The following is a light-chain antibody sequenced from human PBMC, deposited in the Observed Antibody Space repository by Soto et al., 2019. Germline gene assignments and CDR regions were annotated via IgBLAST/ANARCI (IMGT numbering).Light chain of an antibody. V-gene: IGKV1-16*02. Sequence: DIQMTQSPSSLSASIGDRVTITCRASQGISNYLGWYQQKPGKAPKTLIYSASTLQSGVSSKFSGSGSGTDFTLTITDMQPDVFATYYCQQYYRYPWTFGQGTKVEI. CDR1: QGISNY. CDR2: SAS. CDR3: QQYYRYPWT. J-gene: IGKJ1*01.